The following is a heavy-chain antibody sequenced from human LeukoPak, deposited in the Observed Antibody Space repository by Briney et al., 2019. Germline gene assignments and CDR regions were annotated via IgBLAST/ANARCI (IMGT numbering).Heavy chain of an antibody. V-gene: IGHV1-2*04. D-gene: IGHD3-22*01. CDR2: INPNSGGT. J-gene: IGHJ3*02. CDR3: ARLASETDYYDSSGYHDAFDI. Sequence: ASVKVSCKASGYTFTGYYMHWVRQAPGQGLEWMGWINPNSGGTNYAQKFQGWVTMTRDTSISTAYMELSRLRSDDTAVYYCARLASETDYYDSSGYHDAFDIWGQGTMVTVSS. CDR1: GYTFTGYY.